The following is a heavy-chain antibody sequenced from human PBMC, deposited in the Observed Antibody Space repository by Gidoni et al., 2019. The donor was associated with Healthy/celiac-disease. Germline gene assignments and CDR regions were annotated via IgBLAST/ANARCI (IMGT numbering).Heavy chain of an antibody. CDR2: IYWDDDK. CDR3: AHVGGSGSYAAGYFDY. J-gene: IGHJ4*02. D-gene: IGHD3-10*01. Sequence: QITLKESGPTLVKPTQTLTLTCTFSGFSLSTSGVGVGWIRQPPGKALEWLEFIYWDDDKRYSPSLKSRLTITKDTSKNQVVLTMTNMDPVDTATYYCAHVGGSGSYAAGYFDYWGQGTLVTVSS. V-gene: IGHV2-5*02. CDR1: GFSLSTSGVG.